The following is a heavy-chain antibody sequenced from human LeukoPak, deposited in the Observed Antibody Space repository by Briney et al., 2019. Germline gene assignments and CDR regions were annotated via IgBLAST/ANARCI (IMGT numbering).Heavy chain of an antibody. Sequence: QPGRSLRLSCAASGFTFSSYGTHWVRQAPGKGLVWVARISPDGSSALSADSVRGRFTISRDNADNTLYLQLNSLRAEDTAVYYCARVSFCPRYHFDYWGQGTLVTVSS. D-gene: IGHD2/OR15-2a*01. J-gene: IGHJ4*02. CDR1: GFTFSSYG. V-gene: IGHV3-74*03. CDR3: ARVSFCPRYHFDY. CDR2: ISPDGSSA.